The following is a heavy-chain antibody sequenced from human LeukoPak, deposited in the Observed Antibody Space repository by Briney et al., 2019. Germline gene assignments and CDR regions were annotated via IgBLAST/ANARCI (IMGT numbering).Heavy chain of an antibody. CDR3: ARGPHRRTYDRDNWFDP. CDR2: INPSGDNT. J-gene: IGHJ5*02. D-gene: IGHD3-3*01. Sequence: ASVKVSCKASGYTFTSYYMYWVRQAPGQGLEWMGIINPSGDNTNYAQKFQGRVTMTRDMSTTTVFMELSSLRSEDTAVYYCARGPHRRTYDRDNWFDPWGQGTLVTVSS. V-gene: IGHV1-46*01. CDR1: GYTFTSYY.